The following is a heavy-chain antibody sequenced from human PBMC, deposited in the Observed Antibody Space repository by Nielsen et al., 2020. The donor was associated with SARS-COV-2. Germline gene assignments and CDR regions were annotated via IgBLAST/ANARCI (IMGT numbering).Heavy chain of an antibody. CDR1: GYKFSNYW. CDR3: ARHGAHYGMDV. V-gene: IGHV5-10-1*01. D-gene: IGHD3-16*01. J-gene: IGHJ6*02. Sequence: GESLKIPCKGSGYKFSNYWITWVRQMPGKGQEWRGRIDPGDSHANYNPSFQGHVSISVDKSVTTAYLHWSSLRASDTAMYYCARHGAHYGMDVWGQGTTVAVSS. CDR2: IDPGDSHA.